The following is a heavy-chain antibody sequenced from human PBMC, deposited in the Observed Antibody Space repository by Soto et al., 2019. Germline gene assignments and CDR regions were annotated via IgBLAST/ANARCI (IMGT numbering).Heavy chain of an antibody. CDR1: GFSFSNYG. Sequence: QVHLVESGGGGGHPGRSLRLSCEGSGFSFSNYGIHWVRQAPGKGLEWVAVISHDGNSHHLADSVRGRFTISRDNSKYPVFLHMTSLRRDYSAVYHCVKAQERSAQYFAVVITAFDFWGQETMVTVSS. D-gene: IGHD3-22*01. CDR3: VKAQERSAQYFAVVITAFDF. V-gene: IGHV3-30*18. J-gene: IGHJ3*01. CDR2: ISHDGNSH.